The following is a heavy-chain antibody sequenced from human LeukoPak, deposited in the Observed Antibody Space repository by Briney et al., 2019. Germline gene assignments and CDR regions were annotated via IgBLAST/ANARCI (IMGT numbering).Heavy chain of an antibody. CDR2: ISGSGGST. D-gene: IGHD3-10*01. J-gene: IGHJ6*02. V-gene: IGHV3-23*01. CDR3: AKVAYYGSGSYDMDV. Sequence: GGSLRLSCTASGFTFNNYEFNWVRQAPGKGLEWVSAISGSGGSTYYADSVKGRFTISRDNSKNTLYLQMNSLRAEDTAVYYCAKVAYYGSGSYDMDVWGQGTTVTVSS. CDR1: GFTFNNYE.